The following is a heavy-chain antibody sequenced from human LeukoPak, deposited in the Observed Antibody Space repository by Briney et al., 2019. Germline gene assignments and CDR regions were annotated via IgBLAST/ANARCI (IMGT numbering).Heavy chain of an antibody. CDR1: GFTVSSNY. V-gene: IGHV3-53*01. J-gene: IGHJ4*02. D-gene: IGHD2-8*01. CDR2: IIDGGST. Sequence: GGSLRLSRAASGFTVSSNYMGWVRQAPGKGLEWVSIIIDGGSTYYADSVKGRFTISRDNAKNTLYLQMNSLRADDTAVYYCAKMVREFFTISYYFYYWGQGTLVTVSS. CDR3: AKMVREFFTISYYFYY.